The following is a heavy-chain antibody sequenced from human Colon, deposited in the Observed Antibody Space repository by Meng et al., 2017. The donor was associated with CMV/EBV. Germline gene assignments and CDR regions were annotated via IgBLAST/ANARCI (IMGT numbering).Heavy chain of an antibody. CDR1: FCRYF. J-gene: IGHJ4*02. CDR2: INSDGSST. CDR3: ARVGAFDYYDSSGYYYFDY. Sequence: FCRYFMPWVRLAHGKGLVWVSRINSDGSSTSYADSVKGRFTISRDNAKNTLYLQMNSLRAEDTAVYYCARVGAFDYYDSSGYYYFDYWGQGTLVTVSS. V-gene: IGHV3-74*01. D-gene: IGHD3-22*01.